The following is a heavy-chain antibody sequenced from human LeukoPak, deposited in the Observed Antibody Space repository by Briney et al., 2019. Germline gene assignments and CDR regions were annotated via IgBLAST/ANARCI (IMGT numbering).Heavy chain of an antibody. D-gene: IGHD5-24*01. Sequence: GGSLRLSCAASGFILTNYNMNWVRQAPGKGLEWVSCVSSSSNYIFYGDSVKGRFTVSRDNAENSLYLQMNSLRAEDTAVYYCVRAGDSGYNSYRPTFFDYRGQGILVTVSS. CDR2: VSSSSNYI. V-gene: IGHV3-21*01. CDR1: GFILTNYN. J-gene: IGHJ4*02. CDR3: VRAGDSGYNSYRPTFFDY.